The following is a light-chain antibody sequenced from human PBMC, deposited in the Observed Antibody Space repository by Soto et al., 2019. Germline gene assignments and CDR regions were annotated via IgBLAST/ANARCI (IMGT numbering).Light chain of an antibody. CDR1: SSDVGGYDY. CDR2: EVS. Sequence: QSALTQPASVSGSPGQSITISCTGTSSDVGGYDYVSWYQHHPGKVPKLIIYEVSKRPSGVPDRFSGSKSGNTASLTVSGLQAEDEAGYFCSSYAGSNIVLFGGGTKVTVL. V-gene: IGLV2-8*01. J-gene: IGLJ2*01. CDR3: SSYAGSNIVL.